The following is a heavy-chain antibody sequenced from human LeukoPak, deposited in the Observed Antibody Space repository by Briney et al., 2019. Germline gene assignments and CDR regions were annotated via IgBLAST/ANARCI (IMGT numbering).Heavy chain of an antibody. J-gene: IGHJ5*02. V-gene: IGHV4-4*07. D-gene: IGHD3-10*01. Sequence: TTSETLSLTCTVSGGSISSYYWSWIRQPAGKGLEWIGRIYTSGSTNYNPSLKSRVTMSVDTSKNQFSLKLSSVTAADTAVYYCAREARGLLWFGESRDWFDPWGQGTLVTVSS. CDR1: GGSISSYY. CDR2: IYTSGST. CDR3: AREARGLLWFGESRDWFDP.